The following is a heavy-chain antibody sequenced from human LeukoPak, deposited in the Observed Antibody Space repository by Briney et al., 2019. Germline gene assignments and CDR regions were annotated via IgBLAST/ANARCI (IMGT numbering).Heavy chain of an antibody. J-gene: IGHJ5*02. D-gene: IGHD3-10*01. V-gene: IGHV1-24*01. CDR3: GTAPESATRA. CDR1: GHTLTELP. CDR2: YDSDDGET. Sequence: ASVKVSCKVSGHTLTELPIHWVRQAPGKGLEWMGGYDSDDGETKYAQKFQGRVTMTEDTSTNTAHMELSSLRFEDTAVYYCGTAPESATRAWGQGTLITVSS.